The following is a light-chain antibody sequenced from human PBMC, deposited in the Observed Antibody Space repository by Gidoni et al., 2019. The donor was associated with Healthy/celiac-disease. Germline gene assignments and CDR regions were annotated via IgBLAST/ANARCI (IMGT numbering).Light chain of an antibody. CDR2: GAS. J-gene: IGKJ4*01. CDR1: QSVSSSY. CDR3: QQYGSSPLT. V-gene: IGKV3-20*01. Sequence: EIVLTQSPVTLSVSSGERATLSCRASQSVSSSYLAWYQQKPGQAPRLLIYGASSRATGIPDRFSGSGSGTDFTLTISRLEPEDFAVYYCQQYGSSPLTFGGGTKVEIK.